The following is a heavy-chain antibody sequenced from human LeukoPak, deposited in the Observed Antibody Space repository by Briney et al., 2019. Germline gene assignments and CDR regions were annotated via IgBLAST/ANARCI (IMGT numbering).Heavy chain of an antibody. D-gene: IGHD4-17*01. V-gene: IGHV4-59*01. CDR2: IYYSGST. CDR1: GGSISSYY. CDR3: ARGGTLTTSSFDY. Sequence: SETLSLTCTVSGGSISSYYWSWIRQPPGKGLEWIGYIYYSGSTNYNPSLKSRVTISVDTSKNQFSLKLSSVTAADTAVYYCARGGTLTTSSFDYWGQGTLVTVSS. J-gene: IGHJ4*02.